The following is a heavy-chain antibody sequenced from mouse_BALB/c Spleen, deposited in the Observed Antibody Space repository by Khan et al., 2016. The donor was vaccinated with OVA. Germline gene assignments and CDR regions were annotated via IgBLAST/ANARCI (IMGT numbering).Heavy chain of an antibody. J-gene: IGHJ2*01. CDR2: ISYSGST. CDR1: GYSITSGYG. Sequence: EVQLEESGPGLVKPSQSLSLTCTVTGYSITSGYGWNWIRQFPGNKLEWMGYISYSGSTNYNPSLKSRISITRDTSENQFFLQLNSVTTEDTATYYCARTARIKYWGQGTTLTVSS. D-gene: IGHD1-2*01. V-gene: IGHV3-2*02. CDR3: ARTARIKY.